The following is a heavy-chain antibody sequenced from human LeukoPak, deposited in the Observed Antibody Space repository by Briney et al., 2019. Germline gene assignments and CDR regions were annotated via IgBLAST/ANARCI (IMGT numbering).Heavy chain of an antibody. J-gene: IGHJ5*01. D-gene: IGHD2-8*02. V-gene: IGHV3-21*01. CDR2: ISSTSAYI. CDR3: ARVAVSGPTGWFDS. CDR1: GFALKSYS. Sequence: PGGSLGLSCAGSGFALKSYSLTWVRQAPGKGLEWVSSISSTSAYIHYADSVKGRFTISRDNVDNVVYLEMNSLGAEDTATYYCARVAVSGPTGWFDSWGQGTLVIVSS.